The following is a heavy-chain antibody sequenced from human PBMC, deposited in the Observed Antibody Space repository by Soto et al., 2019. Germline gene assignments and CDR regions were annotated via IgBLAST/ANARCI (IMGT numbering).Heavy chain of an antibody. CDR2: IYYSGST. CDR1: GGSISSYY. CDR3: ARSYSGYGVYFDY. V-gene: IGHV4-59*01. D-gene: IGHD5-12*01. Sequence: PSETLSLTCTVSGGSISSYYWSWIRPPPGKGLEWIGYIYYSGSTNYNPSLKSRVTISVDTSKNQFSLKLSAVTDADTAVYYCARSYSGYGVYFDYWGQGTLVTVSS. J-gene: IGHJ4*02.